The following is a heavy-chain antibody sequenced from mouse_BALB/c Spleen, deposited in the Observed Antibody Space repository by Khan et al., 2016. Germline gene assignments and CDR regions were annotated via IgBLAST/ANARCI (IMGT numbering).Heavy chain of an antibody. J-gene: IGHJ4*01. CDR3: AIPLYGRDY. V-gene: IGHV9-3*02. D-gene: IGHD1-1*01. Sequence: QIQLVQSGPELKKPGETVKISCKAAGYTFTNYGMNWVKQAPGKGLKWMGWINTNTGEPTYAEEFKGRFAFSLETSASTAYLQINNLENEDTATYFCAIPLYGRDYRGQGTSVTVSS. CDR2: INTNTGEP. CDR1: GYTFTNYG.